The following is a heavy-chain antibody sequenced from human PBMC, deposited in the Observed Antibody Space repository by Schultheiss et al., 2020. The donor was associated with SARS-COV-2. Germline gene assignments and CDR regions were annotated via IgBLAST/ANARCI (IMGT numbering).Heavy chain of an antibody. CDR1: GFTFSSHA. CDR2: ISYDGSNK. D-gene: IGHD3-10*01. V-gene: IGHV3-30*04. Sequence: GGSLRLSCVTSGFTFSSHAMSWVRQTPGKGLEWVALISYDGSNKYYADSVKGRFTISRDNSRNTLYLQMNSLKPEDTAVHYCARDVTLVQGLIDYYGMDVWGQGTTVTVSS. J-gene: IGHJ6*02. CDR3: ARDVTLVQGLIDYYGMDV.